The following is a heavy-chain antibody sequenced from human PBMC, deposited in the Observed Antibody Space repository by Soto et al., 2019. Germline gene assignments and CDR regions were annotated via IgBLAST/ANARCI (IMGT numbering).Heavy chain of an antibody. CDR3: AKAAGSSWGTEHFQH. CDR2: ITCSGCDT. J-gene: IGHJ1*01. V-gene: IGHV3-23*01. D-gene: IGHD6-13*01. CDR1: GFTFSSYA. Sequence: EVQLLESGGGLVQPGGSLRLSCAASGFTFSSYAMSWVRQAPGKGLEWVSLITCSGCDTYYADSVKARFTISSDNSRNTLYLQMNRLRAEDTAVYYCAKAAGSSWGTEHFQHWGQGTLVTVSS.